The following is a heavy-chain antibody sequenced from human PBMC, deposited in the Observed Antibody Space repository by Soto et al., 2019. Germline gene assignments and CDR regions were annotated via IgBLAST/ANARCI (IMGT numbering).Heavy chain of an antibody. Sequence: ASVKVSCKASGYTFTNYGISWVRQAPGQGLEWMGWISGYSGNTNYGEKFQDTVTMTTDTSTTTAYMELKSLISDETAVYYCAVAGSGSLDIWGQGTMVTVSS. CDR1: GYTFTNYG. CDR3: AVAGSGSLDI. D-gene: IGHD3-10*01. J-gene: IGHJ3*02. V-gene: IGHV1-18*04. CDR2: ISGYSGNT.